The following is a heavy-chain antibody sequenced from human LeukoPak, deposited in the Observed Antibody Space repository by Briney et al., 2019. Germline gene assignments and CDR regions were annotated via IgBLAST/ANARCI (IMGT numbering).Heavy chain of an antibody. CDR1: RFSFSHYW. Sequence: GGSLRLSCAASRFSFSHYWMTWVRQAPGKGVEWVANINQDASDKHYADSVKGRFTISRDNAKNSLYLQMNSLRVEETGVYYCLGGVEAEYWGRGTLVTVSS. CDR2: INQDASDK. D-gene: IGHD3-16*01. J-gene: IGHJ4*02. V-gene: IGHV3-7*01. CDR3: LGGVEAEY.